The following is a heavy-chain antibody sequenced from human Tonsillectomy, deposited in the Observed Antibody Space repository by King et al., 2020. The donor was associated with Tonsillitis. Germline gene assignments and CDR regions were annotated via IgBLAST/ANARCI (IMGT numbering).Heavy chain of an antibody. CDR1: GGSISRSGYY. V-gene: IGHV4-39*01. Sequence: QLQESGPGLVKPSETLSLTCTVSGGSISRSGYYWGWIRQAPGKGLEWIGTMYYSGSPYYNPSLKSRVTVSVDTSKNQFSLNLCSVTAADTAVYYCVTKGFILEAFEIWGQGTLVTVSS. J-gene: IGHJ3*02. CDR2: MYYSGSP. D-gene: IGHD3-3*01. CDR3: VTKGFILEAFEI.